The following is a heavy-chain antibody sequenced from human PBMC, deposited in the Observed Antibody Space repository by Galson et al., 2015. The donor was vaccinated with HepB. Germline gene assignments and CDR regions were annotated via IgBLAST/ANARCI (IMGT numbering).Heavy chain of an antibody. D-gene: IGHD6-19*01. V-gene: IGHV1-18*01. CDR3: ARARYSSSPPDY. J-gene: IGHJ4*02. CDR2: ISGYNGDT. Sequence: SVKVSCKASGYTFNHFGISWVRQAPGQGLEWMGWISGYNGDTNYAQKLQDRVTMTTDSSTSTAYMELRSLRSDDTGIFYCARARYSSSPPDYWGQGTLVTVSS. CDR1: GYTFNHFG.